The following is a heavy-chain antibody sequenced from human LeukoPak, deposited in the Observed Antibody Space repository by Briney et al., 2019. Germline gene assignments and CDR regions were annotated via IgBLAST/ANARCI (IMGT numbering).Heavy chain of an antibody. Sequence: PGGSLRLSCAASGFTFSDYYMSWIRQAPGKGLEWVSYISSSGSTIYYADSVKGRFTISRDNAKNSLYLQMNSLRAEDTAVYYCASTMVRGVPTFPVDYWGQGTLVTVSS. V-gene: IGHV3-11*01. J-gene: IGHJ4*02. CDR3: ASTMVRGVPTFPVDY. CDR2: ISSSGSTI. CDR1: GFTFSDYY. D-gene: IGHD3-10*01.